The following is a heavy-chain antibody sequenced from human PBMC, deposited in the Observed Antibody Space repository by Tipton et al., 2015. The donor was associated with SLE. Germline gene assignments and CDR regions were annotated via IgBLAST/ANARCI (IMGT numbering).Heavy chain of an antibody. CDR1: GGSITSDY. Sequence: TLSLTCSVTGGSITSDYWSWLRQPPGKGLEWVGYIYYSGSTHYNPSLKSRVTISADTSKNQFSLNLSSVTAADTAVYYCARSTFLYRKPPNELDYWGQGTLVTVSS. J-gene: IGHJ4*02. CDR3: ARSTFLYRKPPNELDY. D-gene: IGHD1-1*01. CDR2: IYYSGST. V-gene: IGHV4-59*08.